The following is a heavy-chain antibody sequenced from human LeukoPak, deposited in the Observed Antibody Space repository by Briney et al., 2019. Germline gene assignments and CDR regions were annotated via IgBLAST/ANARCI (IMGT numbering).Heavy chain of an antibody. J-gene: IGHJ6*03. D-gene: IGHD3-22*01. CDR3: ARDSSGYELMHYYYYMDV. V-gene: IGHV4-39*07. Sequence: SETLSLTCTVSGGSISSSSYYWGWIRQPPGKGLEWIGSIYYSGSTYYNPSLKSRVTISVDTSKNQFSLKLSSVTAADTDVYYCARDSSGYELMHYYYYMDVWGKGTTVTVSS. CDR1: GGSISSSSYY. CDR2: IYYSGST.